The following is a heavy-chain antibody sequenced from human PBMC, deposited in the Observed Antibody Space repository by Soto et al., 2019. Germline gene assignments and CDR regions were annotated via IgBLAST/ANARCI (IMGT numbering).Heavy chain of an antibody. Sequence: PSETLSLTCTVSGGSISRGGYYWSWILQHPGKGLEWIGYIYYSGSTYYNPSLKSRVTISVDTSKNQFSLKLSSVTAADTAVYYCARGPYYYGSGSYYNAKYYYYYYIDVWGKGTTVTVSS. CDR3: ARGPYYYGSGSYYNAKYYYYYYIDV. CDR2: IYYSGST. D-gene: IGHD3-10*01. V-gene: IGHV4-31*03. CDR1: GGSISRGGYY. J-gene: IGHJ6*03.